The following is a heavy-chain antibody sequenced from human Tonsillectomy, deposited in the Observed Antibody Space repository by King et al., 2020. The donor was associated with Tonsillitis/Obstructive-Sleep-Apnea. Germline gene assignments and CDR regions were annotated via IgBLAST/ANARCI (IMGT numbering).Heavy chain of an antibody. D-gene: IGHD3-16*02. CDR1: GFSFSTSGVS. CDR3: ARGAAYYAYIWGSYRFDS. Sequence: TLKESGPTLVKPTQTLTLTCTFSGFSFSTSGVSVGWIRQPPGKALEWLALIYWDDDKRYSPSLKSRLTITKDTSKNQVVLTMTNMDPVDTAAYYCARGAAYYAYIWGSYRFDSWGQGTLVTVSS. CDR2: IYWDDDK. V-gene: IGHV2-5*02. J-gene: IGHJ4*02.